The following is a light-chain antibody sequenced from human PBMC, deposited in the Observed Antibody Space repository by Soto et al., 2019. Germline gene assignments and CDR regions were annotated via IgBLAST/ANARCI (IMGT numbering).Light chain of an antibody. V-gene: IGKV3-15*01. J-gene: IGKJ4*01. CDR1: QCVSSS. Sequence: EIVMTQSPATLSVSPGDRATLSCRASQCVSSSLAWYQQIPGQAPRLLIYDASTRATGIPARFGGSGSGTEFTLTISSLQSEYFAVYYCQQYNNWPPLTFGGGTKVELK. CDR3: QQYNNWPPLT. CDR2: DAS.